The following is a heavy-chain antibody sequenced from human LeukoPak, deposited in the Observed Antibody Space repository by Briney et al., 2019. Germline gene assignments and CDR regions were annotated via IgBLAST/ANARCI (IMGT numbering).Heavy chain of an antibody. D-gene: IGHD3-22*01. J-gene: IGHJ4*02. CDR1: GGSFSGYY. Sequence: SETLSLTCAVYGGSFSGYYWSWIRQPPGKGLEWIGEINHSGSTNYNPSLKSRVTISVDTSKNQFSLKLSSVTAADTAVYYCAREGGDSSGYYNLNWGQGTLVTVSS. CDR3: AREGGDSSGYYNLN. CDR2: INHSGST. V-gene: IGHV4-34*01.